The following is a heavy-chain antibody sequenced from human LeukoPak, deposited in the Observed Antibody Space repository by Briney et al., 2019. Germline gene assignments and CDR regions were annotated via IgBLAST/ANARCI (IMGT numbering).Heavy chain of an antibody. CDR1: GFTFSSYG. D-gene: IGHD3-22*01. Sequence: GGSLRLSCAASGFTFSSYGMSWVRQAPGKGLEWVSYISSSSSTIYYADSVKGRFTISRDNAKNSLYLQMNSLRAEDTAVYYCARDNRPTSGLSGYYYTRPICFDYWGQGTLVTVSS. CDR2: ISSSSSTI. J-gene: IGHJ4*02. V-gene: IGHV3-48*01. CDR3: ARDNRPTSGLSGYYYTRPICFDY.